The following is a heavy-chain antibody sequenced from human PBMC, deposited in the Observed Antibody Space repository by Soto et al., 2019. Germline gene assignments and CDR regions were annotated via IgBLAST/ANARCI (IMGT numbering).Heavy chain of an antibody. J-gene: IGHJ4*02. Sequence: GGSLELCRAASGFTVSSYGMHGVCQAPGKGLEWVAVISYDGSNKYYADSVKGRFTISRDNSKNTLYLQMNSLRAEDTAVYYCAKSLSSYYDFWSGYPVDSWGQGTLVTSPQ. D-gene: IGHD3-3*01. CDR1: GFTVSSYG. CDR3: AKSLSSYYDFWSGYPVDS. V-gene: IGHV3-30*18. CDR2: ISYDGSNK.